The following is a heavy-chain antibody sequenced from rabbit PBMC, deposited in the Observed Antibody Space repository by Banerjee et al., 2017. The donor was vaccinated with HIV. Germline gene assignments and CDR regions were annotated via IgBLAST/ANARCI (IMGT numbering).Heavy chain of an antibody. CDR1: AFSFSNKYV. Sequence: QEQLEESGGDLVKPEGSLTLTCTASAFSFSNKYVMCWVRQAPGKGLEWIACIYGGSANSTCYATWAKGRFTISKTSSTTVTLQMTSLTAADTATYFCARDLAGVIGWNFNLWGPGTLVTVS. CDR3: ARDLAGVIGWNFNL. V-gene: IGHV1S45*01. J-gene: IGHJ4*01. CDR2: IYGGSANST. D-gene: IGHD4-1*01.